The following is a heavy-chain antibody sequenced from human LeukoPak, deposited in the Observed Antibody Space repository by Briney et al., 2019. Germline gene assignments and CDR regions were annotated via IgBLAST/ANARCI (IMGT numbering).Heavy chain of an antibody. CDR1: GFTFTNNA. V-gene: IGHV3-23*01. J-gene: IGHJ5*02. CDR2: IVGSGGST. D-gene: IGHD6-19*01. Sequence: GGSLRLSCAASGFTFTNNAMTWVRQAPGKGLEWVSAIVGSGGSTYYADSVKGRFTISSDNSKNTLYLQMNSLRAEDTAIYYCAKSIAVAHTNWFDPWGQGTLVTASS. CDR3: AKSIAVAHTNWFDP.